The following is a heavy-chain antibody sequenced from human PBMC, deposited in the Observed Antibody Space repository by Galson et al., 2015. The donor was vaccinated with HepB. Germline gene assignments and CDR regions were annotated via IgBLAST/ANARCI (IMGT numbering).Heavy chain of an antibody. CDR2: IIPIFGTA. D-gene: IGHD3-22*01. V-gene: IGHV1-69*06. Sequence: SVKVSCKASGGTFSSYAISWVRQAPGQGLEWMGGIIPIFGTANYAQKFQGRVTITADKSTSTAYMELSSLRSEDTAVYYCARAQRDNYYDSSGSWTLFDYWGQGTLVTVSS. J-gene: IGHJ4*02. CDR3: ARAQRDNYYDSSGSWTLFDY. CDR1: GGTFSSYA.